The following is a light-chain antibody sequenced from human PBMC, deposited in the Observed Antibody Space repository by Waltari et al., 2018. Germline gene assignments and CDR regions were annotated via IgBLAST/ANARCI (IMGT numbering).Light chain of an antibody. Sequence: EIVMTQSPATLSVSPGERATLSCRASQSISSNLAWYQQKPGHAPRLLIYAASTRATGIPARFSGSGSGTEFTLTISSLQSEDFAAYYCQQYNHWPPLTFGGGTKVEIK. V-gene: IGKV3-15*01. J-gene: IGKJ4*01. CDR2: AAS. CDR3: QQYNHWPPLT. CDR1: QSISSN.